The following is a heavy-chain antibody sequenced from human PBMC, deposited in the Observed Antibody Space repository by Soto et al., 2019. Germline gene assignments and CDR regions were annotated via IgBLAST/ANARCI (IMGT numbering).Heavy chain of an antibody. V-gene: IGHV3-23*01. CDR1: GFTFSTFA. CDR2: LSGSGGTI. Sequence: EEQLLESGGGLVQPGGSLRLSCAASGFTFSTFAMSWVRQAPGKGLEWVSALSGSGGTIYYADSVKGRFTISRDNSKNTLYLQMNSLRVEDTAIYYCATDTYGALGDYWGQGTLVTVSS. CDR3: ATDTYGALGDY. D-gene: IGHD4-17*01. J-gene: IGHJ4*02.